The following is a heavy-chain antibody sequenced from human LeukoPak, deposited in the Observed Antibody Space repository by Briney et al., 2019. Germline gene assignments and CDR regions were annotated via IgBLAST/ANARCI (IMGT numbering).Heavy chain of an antibody. CDR1: GFTFSSYA. J-gene: IGHJ4*02. V-gene: IGHV3-33*08. Sequence: GGSLRLSCAASGFTFSSYAMSWVRQAPGKGLEWVAVIWYDGSNKYYADSVKGRFTISRDNSKNTLYLQMNSLRAEDTAVYYCARDGSGWYYFDYWGQGTLVTVSS. CDR2: IWYDGSNK. CDR3: ARDGSGWYYFDY. D-gene: IGHD6-19*01.